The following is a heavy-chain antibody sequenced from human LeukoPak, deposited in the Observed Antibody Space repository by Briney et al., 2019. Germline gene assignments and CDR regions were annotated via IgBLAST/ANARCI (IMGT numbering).Heavy chain of an antibody. D-gene: IGHD6-13*01. J-gene: IGHJ5*02. CDR3: ARVRQQLVVGWFDP. Sequence: SETLSLTCTVSGGSISSNYWSWIRQPPGKGLEWIGYIYYSGSTNYNPSLKSRVTISVDTSKNQFSLKLSSVTAADTAVYYCARVRQQLVVGWFDPWGQGTLVTVSS. CDR1: GGSISSNY. CDR2: IYYSGST. V-gene: IGHV4-59*01.